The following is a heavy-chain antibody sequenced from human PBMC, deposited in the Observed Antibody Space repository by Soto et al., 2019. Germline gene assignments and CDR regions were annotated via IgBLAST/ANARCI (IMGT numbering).Heavy chain of an antibody. CDR1: GYSFTSYW. V-gene: IGHV5-51*01. CDR3: ARSDSGGSGYYYMDV. J-gene: IGHJ6*03. Sequence: GESLKISCKGSGYSFTSYWIGWVRQMPGKGLEWMGIIYPGDSDTRYSPSFQGQVTISADKSISTAYLQWSSLKASDTAMYYCARSDSGGSGYYYMDVWGKGTTVTVSS. D-gene: IGHD3-10*01. CDR2: IYPGDSDT.